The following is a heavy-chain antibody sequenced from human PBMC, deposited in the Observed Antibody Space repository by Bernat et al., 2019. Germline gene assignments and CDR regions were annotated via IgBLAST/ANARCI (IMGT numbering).Heavy chain of an antibody. V-gene: IGHV4-34*02. J-gene: IGHJ4*02. CDR2: INHSGST. CDR3: ARGGVDNSNYGGLFDS. Sequence: QVQLQQWGAGLLKPSETLSLTCAVSDGAFSTYYWGWIRQPPGKGREWIGEINHSGSTNYNPSLKSRVTMSVDTSRNRFSLKLSSMTAADSAIYFCARGGVDNSNYGGLFDSWGQGTLLTVSS. CDR1: DGAFSTYY. D-gene: IGHD4-4*01.